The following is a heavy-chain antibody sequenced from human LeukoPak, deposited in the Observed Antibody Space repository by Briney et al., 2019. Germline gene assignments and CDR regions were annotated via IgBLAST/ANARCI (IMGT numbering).Heavy chain of an antibody. D-gene: IGHD4-17*01. V-gene: IGHV4-39*01. J-gene: IGHJ4*02. CDR2: IYYGGST. Sequence: SETLSLTCTVSGGSISSSSYYWGWIRQPPGKGLEWVGSIYYGGSTYYNPSLKSRVTISVDTSKNQFSLKLSSVTAADTAVYSCARHRNEYDYGDYQVIDYWGQGTLVTVSS. CDR3: ARHRNEYDYGDYQVIDY. CDR1: GGSISSSSYY.